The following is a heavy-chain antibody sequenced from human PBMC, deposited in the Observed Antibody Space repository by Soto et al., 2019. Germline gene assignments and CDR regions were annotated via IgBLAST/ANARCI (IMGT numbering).Heavy chain of an antibody. Sequence: QVQLQESGPGLVKPSGTLSLTCAVSSGSISSSNWWSWVRQPPGKGLEWIGEIHHSGSTNYNPSLKSRVTISVDKSKTQFSLKLSSVTAADTAVYYCARDGPYCSGGSCYPYWGQGTLVSVSS. CDR3: ARDGPYCSGGSCYPY. J-gene: IGHJ4*02. D-gene: IGHD2-15*01. CDR1: SGSISSSNW. V-gene: IGHV4-4*02. CDR2: IHHSGST.